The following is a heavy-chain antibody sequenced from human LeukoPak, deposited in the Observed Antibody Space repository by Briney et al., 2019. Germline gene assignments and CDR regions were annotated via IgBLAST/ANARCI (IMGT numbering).Heavy chain of an antibody. V-gene: IGHV3-9*01. CDR3: AKGARGYSYGSDY. D-gene: IGHD5-18*01. CDR2: ISWNSGSI. CDR1: GFTFDDYA. J-gene: IGHJ4*02. Sequence: GGSLRLSCAASGFTFDDYAMHWVRQAPGKGLEWVSDISWNSGSIGYVDSVKGRFTISRDNAKNSLYLQMNSLRAEDTALYYCAKGARGYSYGSDYWGQGTLVTVSS.